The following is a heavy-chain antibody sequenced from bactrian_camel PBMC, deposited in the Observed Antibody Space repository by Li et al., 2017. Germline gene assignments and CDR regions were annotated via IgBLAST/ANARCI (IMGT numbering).Heavy chain of an antibody. Sequence: HVQLVESGGGSVQTGGSLRLTCVFSDYKNRNFCMGWFRQAPGKEREGVAGIDSDDGSTYYADSVKGRFTISQDKNKNTLYLQMDSLKPEDTATYYCGAVPKGTLCRYDNFLYSGQGTQVTVS. CDR3: GAVPKGTLCRYDNFLY. V-gene: IGHV3S6*01. J-gene: IGHJ4*01. D-gene: IGHD3*01. CDR1: DYKNRNFC. CDR2: IDSDDGST.